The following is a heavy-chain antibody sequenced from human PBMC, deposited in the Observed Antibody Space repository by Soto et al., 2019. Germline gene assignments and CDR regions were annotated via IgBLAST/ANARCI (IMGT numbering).Heavy chain of an antibody. V-gene: IGHV3-48*04. J-gene: IGHJ4*02. CDR1: GFSFNTYA. D-gene: IGHD6-25*01. CDR2: ISSSSSRI. CDR3: ASDPGIAAAGMDY. Sequence: EVQLVESGGGLIQPGGSLRLSCAASGFSFNTYAMNWVRQAPGKGLEWISYISSSSSRIYYADSVKGRFTLSRDNAKNSLYLQMTSLRAENTAVYYCASDPGIAAAGMDYWGQGTRVTVSS.